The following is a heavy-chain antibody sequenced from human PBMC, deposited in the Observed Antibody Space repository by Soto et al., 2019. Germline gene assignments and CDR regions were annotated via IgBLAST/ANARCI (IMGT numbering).Heavy chain of an antibody. CDR3: ARHPLLLWFGHNWFDP. CDR2: INHSGST. Sequence: SETLSLTCAVYGGSFSGYYWSWIRQPPGKGLEWIGEINHSGSTNYNPSLKSRVTISVDTSKNQFSLKLSSVAAADTAVYYCARHPLLLWFGHNWFDPWGQGTLVTVSS. CDR1: GGSFSGYY. V-gene: IGHV4-34*01. D-gene: IGHD3-10*01. J-gene: IGHJ5*02.